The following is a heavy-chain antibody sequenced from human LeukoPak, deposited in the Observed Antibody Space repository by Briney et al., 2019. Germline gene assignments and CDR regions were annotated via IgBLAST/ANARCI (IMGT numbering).Heavy chain of an antibody. CDR2: ISGSGGST. CDR3: AKDLQPVVVAATCPDY. V-gene: IGHV3-23*01. Sequence: PGGSLRLSCAASGFTFSSYAMSWVRQAPGKGLEWVSAISGSGGSTYYADSVKGRFTISRDNSKNTLYLQMNSLRAEDTAVYYCAKDLQPVVVAATCPDYWGQGTLVTVSS. CDR1: GFTFSSYA. D-gene: IGHD2-15*01. J-gene: IGHJ4*02.